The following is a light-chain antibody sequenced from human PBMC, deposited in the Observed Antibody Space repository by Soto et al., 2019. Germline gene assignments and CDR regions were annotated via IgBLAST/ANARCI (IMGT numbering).Light chain of an antibody. Sequence: QSVLTQPPSASGTPGQRVTISCSGSSSNIGSNTVNWYQHLPGAAPKLLIQSNDQRPSGVPDRFSGSQSGTSASLAISGLQSEDEADYDWAAWDDRLNGYVFGTGTKVTVL. V-gene: IGLV1-44*01. CDR1: SSNIGSNT. CDR3: AAWDDRLNGYV. CDR2: SND. J-gene: IGLJ1*01.